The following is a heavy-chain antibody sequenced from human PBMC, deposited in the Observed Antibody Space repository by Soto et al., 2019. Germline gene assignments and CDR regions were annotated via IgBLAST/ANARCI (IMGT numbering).Heavy chain of an antibody. V-gene: IGHV3-7*01. D-gene: IGHD3-10*02. CDR2: IKQDGNEK. Sequence: EVQLVESGGYLVQPGGSLRLSCAASGFTFNSNWMSWVRQAPGKGLEWVANIKQDGNEKDYVDSVKGRFTISRDNTKNSLYLQMNSLRVEDTAVYYCARRVFGALYWGQGTLVTVSS. CDR1: GFTFNSNW. CDR3: ARRVFGALY. J-gene: IGHJ4*02.